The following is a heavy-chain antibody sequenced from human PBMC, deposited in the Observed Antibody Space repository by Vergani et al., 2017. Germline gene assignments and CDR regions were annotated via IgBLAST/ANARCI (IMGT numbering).Heavy chain of an antibody. CDR1: GGSISSGGYS. D-gene: IGHD3-22*01. CDR3: AREEVDYYDSRGGAFDI. J-gene: IGHJ3*02. V-gene: IGHV4-30-2*01. CDR2: IYHSGST. Sequence: QLQLQESGSGLVKPSQTLSLTCAVSGGSISSGGYSWSWIRQPPGKGLEWIGYIYHSGSTYYNPSLKSRVTISVDRSKNQFSLKLSSVTAADTAVYYCAREEVDYYDSRGGAFDIWGQGTIVTVSS.